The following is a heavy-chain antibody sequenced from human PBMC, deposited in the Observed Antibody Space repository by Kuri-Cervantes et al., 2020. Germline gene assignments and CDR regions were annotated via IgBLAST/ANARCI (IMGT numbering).Heavy chain of an antibody. V-gene: IGHV3-48*01. Sequence: GGSLRLSCVASGFTFSTYTMNWVRQAPGKGLEWVSYISISSTRMYYADSVKGRFTISRDNAKNSLYLQMNSLRAEDTAVYYCARESPWLLREGADYWGQGTLVTVSS. J-gene: IGHJ4*02. D-gene: IGHD3-9*01. CDR1: GFTFSTYT. CDR2: ISISSTRM. CDR3: ARESPWLLREGADY.